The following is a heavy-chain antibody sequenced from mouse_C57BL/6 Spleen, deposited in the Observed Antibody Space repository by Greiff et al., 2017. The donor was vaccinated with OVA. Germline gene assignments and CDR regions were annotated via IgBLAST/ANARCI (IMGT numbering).Heavy chain of an antibody. D-gene: IGHD2-4*01. CDR2: ISYDGSN. V-gene: IGHV3-6*01. Sequence: VQLQQSGPGLVKPSQSLSLTCSVTGYSITSGYYWNWIRQSPGNQLEWMGYISYDGSNNYNPSLKNRISLTRDTSKNQFFLKLNSVTTEDTATYYCARWDYAWFAYWGQGTLVTVSA. CDR1: GYSITSGYY. J-gene: IGHJ3*01. CDR3: ARWDYAWFAY.